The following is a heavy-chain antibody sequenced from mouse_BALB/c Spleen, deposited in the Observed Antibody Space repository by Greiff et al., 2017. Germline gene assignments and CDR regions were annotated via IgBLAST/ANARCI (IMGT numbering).Heavy chain of an antibody. J-gene: IGHJ4*01. CDR3: ARVTTEYYAMDY. CDR1: GYTFTDYA. Sequence: VKLQESGAELVRPGVSVKISCKGSGYTFTDYAMHWVKQSHAKSLEWIGVISTYYGDASYNQKFKGKATMTVDKSSSTAYMELARLTSEDSAIYYCARVTTEYYAMDYWGQGTSVTVSS. V-gene: IGHV1S137*01. CDR2: ISTYYGDA. D-gene: IGHD1-1*01.